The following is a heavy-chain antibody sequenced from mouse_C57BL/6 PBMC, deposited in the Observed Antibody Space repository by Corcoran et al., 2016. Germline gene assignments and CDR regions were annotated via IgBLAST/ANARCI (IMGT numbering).Heavy chain of an antibody. V-gene: IGHV1-26*01. Sequence: EVQLQQSGPELVKPGASVKISCKASGYTFTDYYMNWVKQSHGKSLEWIGDINPNNGGTSYNQKFKGKATLTVDKSSSTAYMELRSLTSEDSAVYYCAREEAAQATYYAMDYWGQGTSVTVSS. CDR2: INPNNGGT. J-gene: IGHJ4*01. D-gene: IGHD3-2*02. CDR1: GYTFTDYY. CDR3: AREEAAQATYYAMDY.